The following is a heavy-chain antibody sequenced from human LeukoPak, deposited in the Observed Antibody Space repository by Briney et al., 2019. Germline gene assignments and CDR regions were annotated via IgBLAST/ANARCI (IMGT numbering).Heavy chain of an antibody. Sequence: PGGSLRLSCAASGFTFSSYSMNWVRQAPGKGLEWVSSISSGSSYIYYADSVKGRFTISRDNAKNSLYLQMNSLRAEDTAVYYCARDVSPYSSGWYGYWGQGTLVTVSS. CDR1: GFTFSSYS. CDR2: ISSGSSYI. J-gene: IGHJ4*02. V-gene: IGHV3-21*01. CDR3: ARDVSPYSSGWYGY. D-gene: IGHD6-19*01.